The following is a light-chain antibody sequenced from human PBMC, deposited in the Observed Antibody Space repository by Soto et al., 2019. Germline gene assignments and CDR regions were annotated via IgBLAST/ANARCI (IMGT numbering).Light chain of an antibody. J-gene: IGLJ1*01. Sequence: QSALTQPPSVSGAPGQRVTMSCTESSSNIGAGYHVHWYQQLPGTAPKLLIYTNRYRPSGVPDRYSGSRSGTSASLAITGLQAEDEADYYCQSYDSSLGYVFGTGTNVTVL. CDR2: TNR. CDR3: QSYDSSLGYV. V-gene: IGLV1-40*01. CDR1: SSNIGAGYH.